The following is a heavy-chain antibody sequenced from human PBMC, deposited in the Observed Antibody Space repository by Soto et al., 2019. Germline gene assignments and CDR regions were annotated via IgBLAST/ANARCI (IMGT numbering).Heavy chain of an antibody. Sequence: QVQLVQSGAAVKKPGSSVKVSCKASGGTFSSYAINWVRQAPGQGLEWMGGIIPIFGTANYAQKFQGRVTITADESTSTAYMELSSLRSEDTAVYYCARLYYDILTGYYKSWFDPWGQGTLVTVSS. CDR2: IIPIFGTA. V-gene: IGHV1-69*01. CDR1: GGTFSSYA. D-gene: IGHD3-9*01. CDR3: ARLYYDILTGYYKSWFDP. J-gene: IGHJ5*02.